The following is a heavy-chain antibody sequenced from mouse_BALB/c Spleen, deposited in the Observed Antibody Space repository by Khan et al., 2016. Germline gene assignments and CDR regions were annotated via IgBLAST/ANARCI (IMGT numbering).Heavy chain of an antibody. Sequence: VPLKESGPGLVAPSQSLSITCTVSGFSLTGYGVNWVRQPPGKGLEWLGMIWGDGSTDYNQGLKSRRSISKGNSKSQVILKMNSLQTDDTARYYCARVWGDYWGQGTSVTVSS. J-gene: IGHJ4*01. CDR3: ARVWGDY. CDR1: GFSLTGYG. D-gene: IGHD1-1*02. V-gene: IGHV2-6-7*01. CDR2: IWGDGST.